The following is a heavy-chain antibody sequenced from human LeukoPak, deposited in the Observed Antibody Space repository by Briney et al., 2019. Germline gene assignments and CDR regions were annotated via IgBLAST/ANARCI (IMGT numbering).Heavy chain of an antibody. J-gene: IGHJ4*02. D-gene: IGHD3-9*01. Sequence: PSETLFLTCTVSGGSISSYYWSWIRQPAGKGLEWIGRIYTSGSTNYNPSLKSRVTMSVDTSKNQFSLKLSSVTAADTAVYYCARDRPSGYDILTGYYRPQYYFDYWGQGTLVTVSS. CDR2: IYTSGST. CDR3: ARDRPSGYDILTGYYRPQYYFDY. V-gene: IGHV4-4*07. CDR1: GGSISSYY.